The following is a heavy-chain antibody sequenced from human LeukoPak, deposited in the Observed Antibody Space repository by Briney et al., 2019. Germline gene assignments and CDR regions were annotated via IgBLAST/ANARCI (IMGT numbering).Heavy chain of an antibody. Sequence: PGGSLRLSCAASGFTFSTYAMSWVRQAPGKGLQWLSAISGSGGSTFYADSATGRSTISRDNSKNTLYLQMNSLRAEDTAVYYCAKDLQDIVVVVAATLFDYWGQGTLVTVSS. D-gene: IGHD2-15*01. J-gene: IGHJ4*02. CDR2: ISGSGGST. CDR1: GFTFSTYA. V-gene: IGHV3-23*01. CDR3: AKDLQDIVVVVAATLFDY.